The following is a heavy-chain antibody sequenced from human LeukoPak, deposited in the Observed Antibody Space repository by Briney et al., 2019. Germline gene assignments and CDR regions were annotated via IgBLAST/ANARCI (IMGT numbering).Heavy chain of an antibody. Sequence: GGSLRLSCAASGFTFSSYAMHWVRQAPGKGLEWVAVISYDGSNKYYADSVKGRFTISRDNSKNTLYLQMNSLRAEDTAVYYCAKSTHYDFWSGYSAPGYWGQGTLVTVSS. D-gene: IGHD3-3*01. CDR1: GFTFSSYA. CDR2: ISYDGSNK. V-gene: IGHV3-30-3*02. J-gene: IGHJ4*02. CDR3: AKSTHYDFWSGYSAPGY.